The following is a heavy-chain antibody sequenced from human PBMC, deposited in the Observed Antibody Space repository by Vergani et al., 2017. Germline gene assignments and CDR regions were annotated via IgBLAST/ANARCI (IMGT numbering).Heavy chain of an antibody. CDR2: INHSGST. D-gene: IGHD2-2*02. J-gene: IGHJ6*03. V-gene: IGHV4-34*01. Sequence: QVQLQQWGAGLLKPSETLSLTCAVYGGSFSGYYWSWIRQPPGKGLEWIGEINHSGSTNYNPSLKSRVTISVDTSKNQFSLKLSSVTAAATAVYYCARGATGYCSSTSCYMGYYYYYYMDVWGKGTTVTVSS. CDR3: ARGATGYCSSTSCYMGYYYYYYMDV. CDR1: GGSFSGYY.